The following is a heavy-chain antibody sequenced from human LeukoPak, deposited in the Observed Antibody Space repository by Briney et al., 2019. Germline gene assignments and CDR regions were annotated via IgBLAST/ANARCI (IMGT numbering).Heavy chain of an antibody. J-gene: IGHJ4*02. V-gene: IGHV3-7*05. CDR2: IKEDGSEK. D-gene: IGHD5-18*01. CDR3: VRGGYTYDY. CDR1: GFTFSSYW. Sequence: GGSLRLSCAGSGFTFSSYWMSWVRQAPGKGLEPVANIKEDGSEKYYVDSVKDRFTISRDNAKNSLYLQMNSQRAEDTAVYYCVRGGYTYDYWGQGTLVTVSS.